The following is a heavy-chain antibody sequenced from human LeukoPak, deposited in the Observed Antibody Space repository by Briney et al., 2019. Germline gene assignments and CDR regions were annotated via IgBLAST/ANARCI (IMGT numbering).Heavy chain of an antibody. CDR2: INPSGGST. J-gene: IGHJ4*02. Sequence: ASVKVSCKASGYTFTSYYMHWVRRAPGQGLEWMGIINPSGGSTSYAQKFQGRVTMTRDTSTSTVYTELSSLRSEDTAVYYCARGTITMVRGVITPVDYWGQGTLVTVSS. CDR1: GYTFTSYY. V-gene: IGHV1-46*01. D-gene: IGHD3-10*01. CDR3: ARGTITMVRGVITPVDY.